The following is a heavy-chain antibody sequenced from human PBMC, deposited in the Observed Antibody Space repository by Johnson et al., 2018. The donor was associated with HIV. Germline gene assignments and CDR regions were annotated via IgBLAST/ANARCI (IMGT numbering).Heavy chain of an antibody. CDR3: TKPSTGTYYGFHI. Sequence: VLLVESGGGLVKPGGSLRLSCAASGFTFSNAWMTWVRQVPGKGLEWIGRIKSKTDGGTTDYAAPVKGRFTISRDDSKNTLYLQMNSLRGEDTAVYYCTKPSTGTYYGFHIWGQGTMVTVSS. J-gene: IGHJ3*02. CDR1: GFTFSNAW. CDR2: IKSKTDGGTT. V-gene: IGHV3-15*01.